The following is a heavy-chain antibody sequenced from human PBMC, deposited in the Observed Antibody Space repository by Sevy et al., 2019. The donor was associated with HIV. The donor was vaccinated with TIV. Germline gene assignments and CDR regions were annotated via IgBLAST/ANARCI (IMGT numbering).Heavy chain of an antibody. V-gene: IGHV3-7*01. CDR3: AREVGGFNWRPYYFDS. J-gene: IGHJ4*02. CDR2: IKQDESET. CDR1: GFTFNKYW. Sequence: GGSLRLSCAASGFTFNKYWMSWVRQTPEKGLEWVATIKQDESETYYVDSVKGRFVISRDNGKNSVSLQMNGLGVEDTALYYCAREVGGFNWRPYYFDSWGQGTLVTVSS. D-gene: IGHD3-3*01.